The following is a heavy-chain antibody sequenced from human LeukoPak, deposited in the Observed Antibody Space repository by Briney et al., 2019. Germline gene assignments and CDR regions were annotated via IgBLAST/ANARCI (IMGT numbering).Heavy chain of an antibody. CDR3: ARDSAGNDY. Sequence: GGSLRLSCAASGFTFSTYWMSWVRQAPGKGLEWVANIKQDGSEKYYVDSVKGRFTISRDNAKDSLYLQMNSLRAEDTAMYYCARDSAGNDYWGQGTLVTVSS. CDR2: IKQDGSEK. V-gene: IGHV3-7*01. CDR1: GFTFSTYW. J-gene: IGHJ4*02. D-gene: IGHD6-13*01.